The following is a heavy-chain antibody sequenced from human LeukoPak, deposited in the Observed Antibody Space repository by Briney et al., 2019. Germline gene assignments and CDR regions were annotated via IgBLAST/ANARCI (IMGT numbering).Heavy chain of an antibody. V-gene: IGHV4-59*08. CDR1: GGSISSYY. CDR3: ARVGYCGGDCRYFDY. Sequence: SETLSLTCTVSGGSISSYYWSWIRQPPGKGLEWIGYIYYSGGTYDNPSLKILVTISVDMSKNQFSLKLSSVAAADTAVYYWARVGYCGGDCRYFDYWGQGTLVTVSS. D-gene: IGHD2-21*01. CDR2: IYYSGGT. J-gene: IGHJ4*02.